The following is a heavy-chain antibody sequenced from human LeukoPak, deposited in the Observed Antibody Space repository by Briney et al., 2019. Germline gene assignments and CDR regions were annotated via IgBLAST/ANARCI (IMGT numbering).Heavy chain of an antibody. V-gene: IGHV1-24*01. Sequence: ASVKVSCKVSGFTFSELCIYWVRQAPGKGLEWMGGFGPEDGKTIYAQRFQGRVTVTEDTSTDTAYMVLSSLRSDDTAVYYCATDHYRSGYDWGDYWGQGTLITVSS. CDR2: FGPEDGKT. CDR3: ATDHYRSGYDWGDY. D-gene: IGHD5-12*01. CDR1: GFTFSELC. J-gene: IGHJ4*02.